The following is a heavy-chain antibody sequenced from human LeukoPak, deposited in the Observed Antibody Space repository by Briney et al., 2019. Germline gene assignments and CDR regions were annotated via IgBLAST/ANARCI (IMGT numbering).Heavy chain of an antibody. CDR1: GFSFSGDY. D-gene: IGHD1-26*01. Sequence: GGSLRLSCAASGFSFSGDYIHWVRQAPGKGLEYVSAISGNGVTTHYTNSVKGRFTISRDNSKNTVYLQMGSLSTEDTAVYYCARQHIVGIDYYYGMDVWGQGTSVTVSS. V-gene: IGHV3-64*01. J-gene: IGHJ6*02. CDR3: ARQHIVGIDYYYGMDV. CDR2: ISGNGVTT.